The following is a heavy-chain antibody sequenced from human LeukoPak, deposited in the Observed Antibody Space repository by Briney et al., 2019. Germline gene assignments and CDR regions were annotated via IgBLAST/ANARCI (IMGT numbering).Heavy chain of an antibody. CDR2: ISSSSSTI. J-gene: IGHJ4*02. CDR3: ARGDPGSDY. D-gene: IGHD2-21*02. V-gene: IGHV3-48*01. Sequence: GGSLRLSCAASGFTFSSYSMNWVRQAPGKGLEWVSYISSSSSTIYYADSVKGRFTISRDNAKNSLYLQMNSLRAEDTAVYYCARGDPGSDYWGQGTLVTVSS. CDR1: GFTFSSYS.